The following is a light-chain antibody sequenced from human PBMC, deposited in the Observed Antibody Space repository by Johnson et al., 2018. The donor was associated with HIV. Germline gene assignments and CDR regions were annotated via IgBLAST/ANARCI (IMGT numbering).Light chain of an antibody. CDR1: SSNIGNNY. V-gene: IGLV1-51*01. CDR2: DNN. J-gene: IGLJ1*01. Sequence: QSVLTQPHSVSAAPGQKVTISCSGSSSNIGNNYVSWYQQLPGTAPKLLIYDNNKRPSGIPDRFSGSKSGTSATLGITGLQTGDAADYYCGTWDSSLIALYVFGTGTKVTVL. CDR3: GTWDSSLIALYV.